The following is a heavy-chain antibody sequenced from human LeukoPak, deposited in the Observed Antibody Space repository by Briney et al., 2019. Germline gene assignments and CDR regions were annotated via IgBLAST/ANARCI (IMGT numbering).Heavy chain of an antibody. D-gene: IGHD3-9*01. J-gene: IGHJ4*02. Sequence: GGSLRLSCAALGFTFSSYWMSWVRQAPGKGLEWVANIKKEGGDKDYVDSVKGRFIKSRDNAKNSLYMQMNSLRAEDTAVYYCARGTDILTGYLFRFDYWGQGTLVTVPS. V-gene: IGHV3-7*04. CDR2: IKKEGGDK. CDR1: GFTFSSYW. CDR3: ARGTDILTGYLFRFDY.